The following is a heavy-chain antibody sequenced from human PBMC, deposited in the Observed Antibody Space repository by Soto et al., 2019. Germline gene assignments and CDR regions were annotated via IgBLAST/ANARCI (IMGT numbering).Heavy chain of an antibody. CDR3: ARVRCLYCSRRVVAEARSGNWFDP. Sequence: SETLSLTCAVYGGSFSGYYWSWIRQPPGKGLEWIGEINHSGSTNYNPSLKSRVTISVDTSKNQFSLKLSSVTAADTAVYYCARVRCLYCSRRVVAEARSGNWFDPWGQGTLVTVSS. CDR1: GGSFSGYY. CDR2: INHSGST. D-gene: IGHD2-2*01. J-gene: IGHJ5*02. V-gene: IGHV4-34*01.